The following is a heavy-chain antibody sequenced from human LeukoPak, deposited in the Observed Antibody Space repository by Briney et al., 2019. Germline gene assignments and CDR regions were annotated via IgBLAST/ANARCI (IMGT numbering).Heavy chain of an antibody. J-gene: IGHJ5*02. CDR1: GGSISSYY. CDR3: ARDLSGGSFDP. D-gene: IGHD4-23*01. Sequence: SETLSLTCTVSGGSISSYYWSWIRQPAGKGLEWIGRIYTSGSTNYNTSPKSRVTMSVDASTNQFSLKLSSVAAADTAVYYCARDLSGGSFDPWGQGTLVTVSS. CDR2: IYTSGST. V-gene: IGHV4-4*07.